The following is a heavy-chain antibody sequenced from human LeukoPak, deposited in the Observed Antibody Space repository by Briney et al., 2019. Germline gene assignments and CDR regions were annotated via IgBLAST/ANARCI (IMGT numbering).Heavy chain of an antibody. V-gene: IGHV1-69*05. CDR3: ARDWKSAFDI. CDR2: VIPIFGTA. J-gene: IGHJ3*02. CDR1: GGSFSSCA. D-gene: IGHD1-1*01. Sequence: AVNVSCTACGGSFSSCAISWVRQAPGQGLDGMGGVIPIFGTANYAQTLQGRLTITTAASTSTAYTELSRLRSEDPAVYYCARDWKSAFDIWGPGTMVTVSS.